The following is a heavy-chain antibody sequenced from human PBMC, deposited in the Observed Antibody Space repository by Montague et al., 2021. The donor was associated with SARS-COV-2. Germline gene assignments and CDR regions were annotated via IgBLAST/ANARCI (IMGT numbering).Heavy chain of an antibody. CDR2: IYYRGST. D-gene: IGHD2-2*01. Sequence: TLSLTCTVSGGSISSGGYYWSWIRQHPGKGLEWIGYIYYRGSTYYNPSLKSRVTISVDTSKNQFSLKLSSVTAAGTAVYYCAREPRVGQLLSIYYYGMDVWGQGTTVTVSS. J-gene: IGHJ6*02. CDR1: GGSISSGGYY. CDR3: AREPRVGQLLSIYYYGMDV. V-gene: IGHV4-31*03.